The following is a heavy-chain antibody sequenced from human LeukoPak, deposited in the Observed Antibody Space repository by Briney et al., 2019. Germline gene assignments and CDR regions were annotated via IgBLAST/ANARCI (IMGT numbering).Heavy chain of an antibody. D-gene: IGHD2/OR15-2a*01. J-gene: IGHJ5*02. CDR2: MNPNSGNT. Sequence: GASVKVSCKASGYTFTSYDINWVRQATGQGLEWMGWMNPNSGNTGYAQKFQGRVTMTRNTSISTAYMELSSLRSEDTAVYYCARGRRVSVRFLNWFDPWGQGTLVTVSS. V-gene: IGHV1-8*01. CDR3: ARGRRVSVRFLNWFDP. CDR1: GYTFTSYD.